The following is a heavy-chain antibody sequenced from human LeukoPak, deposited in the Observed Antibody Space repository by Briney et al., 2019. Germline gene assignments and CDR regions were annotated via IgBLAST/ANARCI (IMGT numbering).Heavy chain of an antibody. V-gene: IGHV5-51*01. J-gene: IGHJ3*02. Sequence: GESLKISGKGSGYSFTSYWIGWVRQMPGKGLEWMGNIYPGDSDTRYSPSFQGQVTISADKSISTAYLQWSSLKASDTAMYYCARQSRIAVAGTGAFDIWGQGTMVTVFS. D-gene: IGHD6-19*01. CDR3: ARQSRIAVAGTGAFDI. CDR1: GYSFTSYW. CDR2: IYPGDSDT.